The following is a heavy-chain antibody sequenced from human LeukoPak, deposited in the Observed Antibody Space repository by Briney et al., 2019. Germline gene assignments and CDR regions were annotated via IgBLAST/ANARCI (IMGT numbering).Heavy chain of an antibody. CDR3: ASSVATAVAFDY. J-gene: IGHJ4*02. CDR2: LNPTGGST. D-gene: IGHD6-13*01. V-gene: IGHV1-46*02. CDR1: GKIFDNYY. Sequence: ASVKVSCKPSGKIFDNYYLHWVRQAPGQGLEWMGILNPTGGSTDYAEKFQGRVTMTRDTSTRTVYMELSNLRSEDTAVYYCASSVATAVAFDYWGQGILVTVSS.